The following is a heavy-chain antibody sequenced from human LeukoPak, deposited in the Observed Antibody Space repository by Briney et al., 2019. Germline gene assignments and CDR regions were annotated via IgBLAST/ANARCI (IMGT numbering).Heavy chain of an antibody. CDR1: GFTFSNYA. D-gene: IGHD3-22*01. J-gene: IGHJ4*02. CDR2: ITDSGDST. V-gene: IGHV3-23*01. CDR3: AKDSRNYYDSSGYYGYFDY. Sequence: GGSLRPSCAASGFTFSNYAMSWVRQAPGKGLEWVAGITDSGDSTSFSDSVKGRFTISRHNSKNTLYLQMSSLRVEDTAVYYCAKDSRNYYDSSGYYGYFDYWGQGTLVTVSS.